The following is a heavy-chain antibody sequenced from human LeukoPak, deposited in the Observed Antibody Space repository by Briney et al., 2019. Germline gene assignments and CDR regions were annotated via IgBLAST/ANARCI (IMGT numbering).Heavy chain of an antibody. V-gene: IGHV1-2*06. CDR2: INPNNGGT. Sequence: ASVKVSCKPSGYTFTDYYIHWVRQAPGQGLEWMGRINPNNGGTNYAQRFQGRVTMTRDTSISTAYMDLSSLGSDDTAVYYCAREGERSGYQPFDYWGQGTLVTVSS. CDR3: AREGERSGYQPFDY. D-gene: IGHD3-22*01. J-gene: IGHJ4*02. CDR1: GYTFTDYY.